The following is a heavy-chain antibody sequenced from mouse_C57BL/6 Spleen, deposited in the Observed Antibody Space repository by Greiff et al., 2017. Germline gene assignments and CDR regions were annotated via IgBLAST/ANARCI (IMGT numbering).Heavy chain of an antibody. V-gene: IGHV1-72*01. Sequence: QVQLQQPGAELVKPGASVKLSCKASGYTFTSYWMHWVKQRPGRGLEWIGRIDPNSGGTKYNEKFKSKATLTVDKPSSTAYMQVSSLTSEDSAVYYCARSGPLTAYYAMDYWGQGTSVTVSS. CDR1: GYTFTSYW. CDR3: ARSGPLTAYYAMDY. CDR2: IDPNSGGT. D-gene: IGHD1-2*01. J-gene: IGHJ4*01.